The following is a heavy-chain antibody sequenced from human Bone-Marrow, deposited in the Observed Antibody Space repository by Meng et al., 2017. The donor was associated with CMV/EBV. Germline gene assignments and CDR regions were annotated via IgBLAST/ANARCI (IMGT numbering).Heavy chain of an antibody. CDR1: GFTFSSVW. D-gene: IGHD2-2*01. CDR2: IKQDGSEK. V-gene: IGHV3-7*01. J-gene: IGHJ6*02. Sequence: GGSLRLSCAASGFTFSSVWMSWVRQAPGKGLEWVANIKQDGSEKYYVDSVKGRFTISRDNAKNSLYLQMNSLRAEDTAVYYCARRYCSSTSCYEDYYYYYYGMDVWGQGTTVTVSS. CDR3: ARRYCSSTSCYEDYYYYYYGMDV.